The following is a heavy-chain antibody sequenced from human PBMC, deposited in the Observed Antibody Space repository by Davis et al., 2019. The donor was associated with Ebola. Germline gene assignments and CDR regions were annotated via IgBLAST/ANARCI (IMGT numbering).Heavy chain of an antibody. CDR1: GFTFSSYA. V-gene: IGHV3-30-3*01. CDR2: ISYDGSNK. Sequence: GGSLRLSCAASGFTFSSYAMHWVRQAPGKGLEWVAVISYDGSNKYYADSVKGRFTISRDNAKNTLYLQMNSLRAEDTAVYYCARDLSVYSYGIIDYWGQGTLVTVSS. J-gene: IGHJ4*02. D-gene: IGHD5-18*01. CDR3: ARDLSVYSYGIIDY.